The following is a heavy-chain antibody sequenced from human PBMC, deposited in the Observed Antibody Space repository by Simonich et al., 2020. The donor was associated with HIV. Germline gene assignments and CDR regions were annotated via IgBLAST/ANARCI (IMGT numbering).Heavy chain of an antibody. Sequence: QVQLVESGGGVVQPGRSLRLSCAASGFTFSSYAMHLVRQAPGKGLLWVAVLSYDGSNKYYAESVKGRFTISRDNSKNTLYLQMNSLRAEDTAVYYCASGGSISSVWADDYWGQGTLVTVSS. CDR2: LSYDGSNK. J-gene: IGHJ4*02. D-gene: IGHD3-16*01. CDR1: GFTFSSYA. V-gene: IGHV3-30*07. CDR3: ASGGSISSVWADDY.